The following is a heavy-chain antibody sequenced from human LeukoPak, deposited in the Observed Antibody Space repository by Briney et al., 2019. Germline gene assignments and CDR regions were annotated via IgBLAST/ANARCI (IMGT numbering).Heavy chain of an antibody. CDR1: GFTSSNAW. D-gene: IGHD2-2*01. CDR2: IKSKTDGGTT. Sequence: MPGGSLRLSCAASGFTSSNAWMSWVRQAPGKGLEWVGRIKSKTDGGTTDYAAPVKGRFTISRDDSKNTLYLQMNSLKTEDTAVYYCTTVFGYCSSTSCSWSDYWGQGTLVTVSS. CDR3: TTVFGYCSSTSCSWSDY. V-gene: IGHV3-15*01. J-gene: IGHJ4*02.